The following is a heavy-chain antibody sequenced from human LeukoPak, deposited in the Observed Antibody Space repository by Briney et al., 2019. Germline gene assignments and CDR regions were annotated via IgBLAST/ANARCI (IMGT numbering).Heavy chain of an antibody. CDR1: GYTFTSYG. CDR3: ARLQAITIFGVVIVRAFDY. CDR2: ISAYNGNT. J-gene: IGHJ4*02. V-gene: IGHV1-18*01. D-gene: IGHD3-3*01. Sequence: ASVKVSCKASGYTFTSYGISWVRQAPGQGLEWMGWISAYNGNTNYAQKLQGRVTMTTDTSTSTAYMELRSLRSDDTAVYYCARLQAITIFGVVIVRAFDYWGQGTLVTVSS.